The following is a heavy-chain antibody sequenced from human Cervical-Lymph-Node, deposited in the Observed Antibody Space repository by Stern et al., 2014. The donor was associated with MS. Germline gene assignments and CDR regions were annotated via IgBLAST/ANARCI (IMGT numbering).Heavy chain of an antibody. D-gene: IGHD3-22*01. J-gene: IGHJ5*02. CDR3: ARDGGAYYDSSGYYQNWFDP. CDR1: GGTFSSYA. Sequence: VQLVESGAEVKKPGSSVKVSCKASGGTFSSYAISWVRQAPGQGLEWMGGIIPIFGTANYAQKFQGRVTITADESTSTAYMELSSLRSEDTAVYYCARDGGAYYDSSGYYQNWFDPWGQGTLVTVSS. V-gene: IGHV1-69*01. CDR2: IIPIFGTA.